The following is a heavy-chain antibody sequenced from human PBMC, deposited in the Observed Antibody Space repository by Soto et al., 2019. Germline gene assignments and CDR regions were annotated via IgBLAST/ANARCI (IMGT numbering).Heavy chain of an antibody. CDR1: GFTFSSYG. J-gene: IGHJ6*02. CDR2: ISYDGSNK. CDR3: AKAATRPKYYYYYGMDV. Sequence: LRLSCAASGFTFSSYGMHWVRQAPGKGLEWVAVISYDGSNKYYADSVKGRFTISRDNSKNTLYLQMNSLRAEDTAVYYCAKAATRPKYYYYYGMDVWGQGTTVTVYS. V-gene: IGHV3-30*18. D-gene: IGHD1-26*01.